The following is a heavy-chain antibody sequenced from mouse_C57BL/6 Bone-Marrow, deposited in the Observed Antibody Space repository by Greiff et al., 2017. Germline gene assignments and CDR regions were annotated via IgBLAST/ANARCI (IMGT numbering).Heavy chain of an antibody. CDR3: AREGWLLPPFAY. Sequence: VQLQQPGAELVKPGASVKLSCKASGYTFTSYWMHWVKQRPGQGLEWIGMIHPNSGSTNSNEKFKSKATLTVDKSSSTAYMQLSSLTSEDSAVYYCAREGWLLPPFAYWGQGTLVTVSA. V-gene: IGHV1-64*01. D-gene: IGHD2-3*01. CDR2: IHPNSGST. J-gene: IGHJ3*01. CDR1: GYTFTSYW.